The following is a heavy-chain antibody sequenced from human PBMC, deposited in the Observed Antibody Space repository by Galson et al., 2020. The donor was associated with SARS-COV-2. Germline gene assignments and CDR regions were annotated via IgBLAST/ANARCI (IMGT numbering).Heavy chain of an antibody. D-gene: IGHD1-26*01. Sequence: GGSLRLSCAVSGFTFSSYTMNWVRQAPGKGLEWVSAISSNSDYIYYADSVKGRFTISRDNGKNSLDLQMNSLGAEDTAVYCCARDASWAMFGMDVWGQGTTVTVSS. V-gene: IGHV3-21*01. CDR1: GFTFSSYT. CDR2: ISSNSDYI. CDR3: ARDASWAMFGMDV. J-gene: IGHJ6*02.